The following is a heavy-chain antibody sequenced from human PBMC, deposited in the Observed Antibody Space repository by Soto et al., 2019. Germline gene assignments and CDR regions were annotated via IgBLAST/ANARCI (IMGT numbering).Heavy chain of an antibody. J-gene: IGHJ4*02. CDR3: ARDSGYAEN. CDR2: INAGNSDT. Sequence: QVQLVQSGAAVKRPGASVKVSCKASGYTFTNIHWVRQAPGQRREWMGWINAGNSDTKYSQKFQDRVTFTRDTSANTAYLELSSLRSEDTAVYYYARDSGYAENWGQGTLVTLSS. D-gene: IGHD5-12*01. V-gene: IGHV1-3*01. CDR1: GYTFTN.